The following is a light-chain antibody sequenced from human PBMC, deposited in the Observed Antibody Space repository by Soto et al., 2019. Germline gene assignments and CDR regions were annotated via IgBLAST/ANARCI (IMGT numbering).Light chain of an antibody. Sequence: QSALTQPASVSGSPGQSITSSCTGTSNDVGGHNYVSWYQQYPGKAPKVMIYEVTNRPSGVSNRFSGSKSGNTASLTISGLQAEDEADYYCSSYSSSTTLRVFGTGTKVTVL. J-gene: IGLJ1*01. CDR2: EVT. CDR1: SNDVGGHNY. CDR3: SSYSSSTTLRV. V-gene: IGLV2-14*01.